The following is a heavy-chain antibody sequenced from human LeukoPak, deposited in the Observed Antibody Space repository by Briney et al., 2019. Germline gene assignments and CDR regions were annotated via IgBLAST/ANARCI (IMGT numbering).Heavy chain of an antibody. CDR1: GYTFTGYD. CDR3: ARDGEGQNWFDP. CDR2: MNPNSGNT. J-gene: IGHJ5*02. D-gene: IGHD5-24*01. V-gene: IGHV1-8*03. Sequence: ASVKVSCKASGYTFTGYDINWVRQATGQGLEWMGWMNPNSGNTGYAQKFQGRVTITRNTSISTAYMELSSLRSEDTAVYYCARDGEGQNWFDPWGQGTLVTVSS.